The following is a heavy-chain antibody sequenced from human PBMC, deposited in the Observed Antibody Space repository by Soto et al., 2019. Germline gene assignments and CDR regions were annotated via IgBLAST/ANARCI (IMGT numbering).Heavy chain of an antibody. V-gene: IGHV5-51*01. Sequence: GESLRISCKGSGYSFTSYWIGWVRQMPGKGLEWMGIIYPGDSDTRYSPSFQGQVTISADKSISTAYLQWSSLKASDTAMYYCASWVDSGYGSGSDAFDIWGQGTMVTVSS. J-gene: IGHJ3*02. CDR2: IYPGDSDT. CDR1: GYSFTSYW. CDR3: ASWVDSGYGSGSDAFDI. D-gene: IGHD3-10*01.